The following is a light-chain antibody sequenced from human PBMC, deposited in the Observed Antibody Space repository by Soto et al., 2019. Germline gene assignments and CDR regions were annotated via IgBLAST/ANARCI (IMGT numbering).Light chain of an antibody. CDR1: QTISSW. V-gene: IGKV3-15*01. J-gene: IGKJ4*01. CDR2: CAS. CDR3: HQHNSWSPVT. Sequence: ITRAPSALAASVLDRGTITCRVSQTISSWLASYQQQPGRAPSIFIYCASTRAAGVPVRCSGGGSGTEVTLPISSRQSEDFAVYYYHQHNSWSPVTFGGGTKVDIK.